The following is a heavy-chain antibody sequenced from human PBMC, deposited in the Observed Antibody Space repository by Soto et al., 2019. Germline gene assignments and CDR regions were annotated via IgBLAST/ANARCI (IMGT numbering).Heavy chain of an antibody. J-gene: IGHJ5*02. CDR2: IYYSGST. Sequence: SETLSLTCTVSGGSISSGDYYWSWIRQPPGKGLEWIGYIYYSGSTYYNPSLKSRVTISVDTSKNQFSLKLSSVTAADTAVYYCARDLGPPESRFGPWGQGTLVTVSS. CDR3: ARDLGPPESRFGP. V-gene: IGHV4-30-4*01. CDR1: GGSISSGDYY.